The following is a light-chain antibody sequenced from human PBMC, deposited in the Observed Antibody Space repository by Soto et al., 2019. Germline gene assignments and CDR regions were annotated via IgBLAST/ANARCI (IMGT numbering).Light chain of an antibody. CDR3: AAWDDSVNGYV. V-gene: IGLV1-44*01. CDR2: SNN. CDR1: SSNIGSNT. J-gene: IGLJ1*01. Sequence: QSVLTQPPSASGTPGQRVTISCSGSSSNIGSNTVNWYQQLPGTAPKLLIYSNNQRPSGVPDRFSGSKSGTSASLAISGLQSEDEDDYYCAAWDDSVNGYVFGTGTKVTVL.